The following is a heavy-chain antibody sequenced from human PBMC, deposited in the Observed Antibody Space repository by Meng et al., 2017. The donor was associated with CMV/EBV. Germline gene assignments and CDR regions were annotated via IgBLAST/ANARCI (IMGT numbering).Heavy chain of an antibody. CDR1: GFTFSSYW. D-gene: IGHD3-9*01. CDR3: AGDSQYYDILTGYSRFYAFDI. CDR2: IKQDGSEK. J-gene: IGHJ3*02. Sequence: GEPLQISCAASGFTFSSYWMSWVRRAPGKGLEWVANIKQDGSEKYYVDSVKGRFTISRDNAKNSLYLQMTSLRAEDTAVYYCAGDSQYYDILTGYSRFYAFDIWGQGTMVTVSS. V-gene: IGHV3-7*01.